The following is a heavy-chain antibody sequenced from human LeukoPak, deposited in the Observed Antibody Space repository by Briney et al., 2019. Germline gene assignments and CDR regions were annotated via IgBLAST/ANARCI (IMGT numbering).Heavy chain of an antibody. CDR1: GFTFSSYA. CDR3: ARVTYYYGSADNWFDP. J-gene: IGHJ5*02. D-gene: IGHD3-10*01. V-gene: IGHV3-30-3*01. Sequence: GGSLRLSCAASGFTFSSYAMHWVRQAPGKGLEWVAVISYDGSNKYYADSVKGRFTISRDNSKNTLYLQMNSLRAEDTAVYYCARVTYYYGSADNWFDPWGQGTLVTVSS. CDR2: ISYDGSNK.